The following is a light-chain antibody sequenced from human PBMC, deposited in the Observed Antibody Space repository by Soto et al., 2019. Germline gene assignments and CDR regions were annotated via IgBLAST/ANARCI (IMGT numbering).Light chain of an antibody. CDR2: EVT. Sequence: QSVLTQPPSASGSPGQSVTISCTGTSSDVGAYDYVCWYQHHPGKAPKLLIYEVTKRPSGVPDRFSGSKSGNTASLTVSGLQAEDDADYFCSSYSGTNNYVIFGGGTKLTVL. CDR3: SSYSGTNNYVI. J-gene: IGLJ2*01. V-gene: IGLV2-8*01. CDR1: SSDVGAYDY.